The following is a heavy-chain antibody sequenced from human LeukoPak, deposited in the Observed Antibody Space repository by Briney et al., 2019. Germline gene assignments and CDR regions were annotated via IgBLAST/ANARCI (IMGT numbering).Heavy chain of an antibody. CDR3: ARHRMYYYDSSGRGVADAFDI. CDR1: GGSISSSSYY. D-gene: IGHD3-22*01. Sequence: PSETLSLTCTVSGGSISSSSYYWGWIRQPPGKGLEWIGRIYYSGSTYYNPSLKSRVTISADTSKNQFSLKLSSVTAADTAVYYCARHRMYYYDSSGRGVADAFDIWGQGTMVTVSS. J-gene: IGHJ3*02. V-gene: IGHV4-39*01. CDR2: IYYSGST.